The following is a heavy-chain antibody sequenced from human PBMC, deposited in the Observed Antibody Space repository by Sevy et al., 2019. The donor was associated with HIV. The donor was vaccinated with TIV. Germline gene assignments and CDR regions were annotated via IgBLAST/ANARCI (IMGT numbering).Heavy chain of an antibody. Sequence: GGSLRLSCAASEFTSGSFWMHWVRQTPGKGLIWVSHINSDGKIADYADSVKGRFTVSRDSAKNTQHLQMTSLGDEDTALYYCTIGSAGTAQHWGQGILVTVSS. J-gene: IGHJ4*02. CDR3: TIGSAGTAQH. D-gene: IGHD6-19*01. CDR1: EFTSGSFW. CDR2: INSDGKIA. V-gene: IGHV3-74*01.